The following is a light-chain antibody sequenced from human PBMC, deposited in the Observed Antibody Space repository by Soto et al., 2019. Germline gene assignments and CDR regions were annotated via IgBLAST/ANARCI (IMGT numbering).Light chain of an antibody. V-gene: IGKV3-11*01. CDR3: QQRSNWPSWT. J-gene: IGKJ1*01. Sequence: EIVLTQSPATLSLSPGERVTLSCRASQSVSSYLAWYQQKPGQAPRLLISDASNRPPGIPARFSGSGSGTDFTLTITTLEPEDFAVYYCQQRSNWPSWTFGQGTKV. CDR2: DAS. CDR1: QSVSSY.